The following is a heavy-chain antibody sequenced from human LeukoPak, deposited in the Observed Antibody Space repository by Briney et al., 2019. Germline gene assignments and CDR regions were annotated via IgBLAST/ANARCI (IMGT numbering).Heavy chain of an antibody. V-gene: IGHV1-2*02. CDR2: INPNSGGT. J-gene: IGHJ4*02. CDR1: GYTFTGYY. Sequence: ASVKVSCTASGYTFTGYYMHWVRQAPGQGLEWMGWINPNSGGTNYAQKFQGRVTMTRDTSISTAYMELSRLRSNDTAVYYCARGSGYCSSTSCQAFDYWGQGTLVTVSS. CDR3: ARGSGYCSSTSCQAFDY. D-gene: IGHD2-2*01.